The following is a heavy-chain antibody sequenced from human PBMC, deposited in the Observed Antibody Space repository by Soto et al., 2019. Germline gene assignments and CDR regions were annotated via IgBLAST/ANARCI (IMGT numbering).Heavy chain of an antibody. CDR2: IANDGKDK. CDR1: GFVFSSYA. CDR3: ARDIRAPAAYYFDS. Sequence: QVQLVESGGGVVQPGRSLRLSCAASGFVFSSYAMHWVRQAPGKGLEWVAVIANDGKDKHHADSVKGRFTISRDNSKNMLFLQMNSLRAEDTAVYYCARDIRAPAAYYFDSWGQGTLVTVSS. D-gene: IGHD2-2*01. J-gene: IGHJ4*02. V-gene: IGHV3-30*04.